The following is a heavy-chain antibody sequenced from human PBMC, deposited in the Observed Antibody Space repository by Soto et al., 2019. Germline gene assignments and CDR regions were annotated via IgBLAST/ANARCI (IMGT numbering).Heavy chain of an antibody. Sequence: ASVEVSCKASGYAFTGYYVHWVRQAPGQGLEWMGWINPNSGDTYLAQRFQGRVTMNRDTSIGTAYMELRGLTSDDTAEYYCAKGGAIVAAGTRVYLYNAMDVWGQGTTGPSP. CDR3: AKGGAIVAAGTRVYLYNAMDV. CDR2: INPNSGDT. V-gene: IGHV1-2*02. D-gene: IGHD1-26*01. J-gene: IGHJ6*02. CDR1: GYAFTGYY.